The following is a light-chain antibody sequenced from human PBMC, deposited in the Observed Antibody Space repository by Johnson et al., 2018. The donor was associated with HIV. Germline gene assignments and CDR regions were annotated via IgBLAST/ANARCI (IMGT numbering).Light chain of an antibody. CDR1: TSNIGNNY. Sequence: QSVLTQPPSVSAAPGQKVTVSCSGSTSNIGNNYVSWYQQLPGTAPKLLIYDNNKRPSGIPDRFSGSKSGTSATLGITGLQTGDEADYYCGTWDSSLYAYVFGTGPKVTAL. J-gene: IGLJ1*01. V-gene: IGLV1-51*01. CDR3: GTWDSSLYAYV. CDR2: DNN.